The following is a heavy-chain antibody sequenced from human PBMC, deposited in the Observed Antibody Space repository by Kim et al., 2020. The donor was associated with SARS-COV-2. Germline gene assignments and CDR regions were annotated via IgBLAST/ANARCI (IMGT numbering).Heavy chain of an antibody. V-gene: IGHV3-15*01. D-gene: IGHD2-15*01. J-gene: IGHJ4*02. Sequence: VKGRFTISRDDSKNTLYLQMNSLKTEDTAVYYCTTDQDCNGGSCLPTDYWGQGTLVTVSS. CDR3: TTDQDCNGGSCLPTDY.